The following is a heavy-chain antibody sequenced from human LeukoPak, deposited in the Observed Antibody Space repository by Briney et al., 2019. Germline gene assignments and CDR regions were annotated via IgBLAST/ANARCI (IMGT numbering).Heavy chain of an antibody. CDR3: ARDRTSGPLGY. D-gene: IGHD6-13*01. CDR1: RFTFSSYW. CDR2: IKQDGSEK. J-gene: IGHJ4*02. V-gene: IGHV3-7*01. Sequence: PGGSLRLSCAASRFTFSSYWMSWVRQAPGKGLEWVANIKQDGSEKYYVDSVKGRFTISRDNAKNSLYLQMNSLRAEDTAVYYCARDRTSGPLGYWGQGTLVTVSS.